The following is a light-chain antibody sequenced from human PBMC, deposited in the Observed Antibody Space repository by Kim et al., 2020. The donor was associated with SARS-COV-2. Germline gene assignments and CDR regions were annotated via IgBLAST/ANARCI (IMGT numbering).Light chain of an antibody. Sequence: SYELTQPLSVSVALGQTARITCGGNNIGSKNVHWYQQKPGQAPVRVIYRDSYRPSGIPERFSGSNSGTMATLTISRAQAGDEADYYCQVWDSSTGVFGGGTQLTVL. CDR2: RDS. J-gene: IGLJ3*02. CDR3: QVWDSSTGV. V-gene: IGLV3-9*01. CDR1: NIGSKN.